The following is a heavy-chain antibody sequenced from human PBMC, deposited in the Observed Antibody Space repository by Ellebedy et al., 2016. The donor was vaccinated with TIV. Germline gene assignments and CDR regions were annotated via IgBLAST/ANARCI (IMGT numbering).Heavy chain of an antibody. CDR2: VYHLGNT. D-gene: IGHD3-16*01. J-gene: IGHJ4*02. Sequence: SETLSLXXTLSGASISDVGSYWSWIRQLPGKGLEWIGYVYHLGNTYYTPSLKSRVAISVDSSKNQFSLRPNSVTAADTGVYYCANGGSLSYGIFDYWGQGNLVTVSS. CDR1: GASISDVGSY. V-gene: IGHV4-31*03. CDR3: ANGGSLSYGIFDY.